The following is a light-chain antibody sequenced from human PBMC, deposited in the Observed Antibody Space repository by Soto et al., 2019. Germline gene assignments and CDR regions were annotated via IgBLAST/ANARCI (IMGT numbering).Light chain of an antibody. CDR1: QSISSW. CDR3: QQYKSYSRT. CDR2: DAS. J-gene: IGKJ1*01. Sequence: DIQMTQSPSTLSASVGDRVTITCRASQSISSWLAWYQQKPGKAPKLLIYDASSLESGVTSRFSGSGSGTEFTLTISSLQPDDFATYYCQQYKSYSRTFGQGTKV. V-gene: IGKV1-5*01.